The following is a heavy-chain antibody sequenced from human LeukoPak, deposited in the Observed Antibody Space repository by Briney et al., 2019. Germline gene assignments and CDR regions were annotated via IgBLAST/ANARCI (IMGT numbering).Heavy chain of an antibody. CDR2: ISGSGNRT. D-gene: IGHD2-15*01. CDR3: AKNLYCGGGSCYPSALVMDV. J-gene: IGHJ6*02. V-gene: IGHV3-23*01. CDR1: GFTFSSYA. Sequence: GGSLRLSCAASGFTFSSYAMSWVRQAPGKGLEWVSSISGSGNRTYYADSVKGRFTISRDNSKNTLFLQMNSLRAEDTAVYYCAKNLYCGGGSCYPSALVMDVWGQGTTVTVSS.